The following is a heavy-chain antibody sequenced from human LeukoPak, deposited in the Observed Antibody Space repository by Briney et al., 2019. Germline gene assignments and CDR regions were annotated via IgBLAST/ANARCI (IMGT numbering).Heavy chain of an antibody. V-gene: IGHV3-30*02. D-gene: IGHD6-19*01. CDR1: GFTFSSYG. CDR2: IRYDGSNK. CDR3: ARGLMREYNSGWYMHHFDN. J-gene: IGHJ4*02. Sequence: GGSLRLSCAASGFTFSSYGMHWVRQAPGKGLEGVAFIRYDGSNKYYADSVKGRFTISRDNSKNTLYLQMNSLRAEDTAVYYCARGLMREYNSGWYMHHFDNWGQGTLVTVSS.